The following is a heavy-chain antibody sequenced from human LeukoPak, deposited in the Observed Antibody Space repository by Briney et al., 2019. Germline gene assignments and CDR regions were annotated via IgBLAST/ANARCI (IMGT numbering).Heavy chain of an antibody. D-gene: IGHD2-2*03. V-gene: IGHV3-66*01. J-gene: IGHJ6*02. Sequence: GGSLRLSCAASGFTGSSKYMSWVRQAPGKGLEWVSVIYSGGDTYYADSVKGRFTFSRDNSKNTLYLQMISLRVEDTAVYYCAREGVIGYCSSANCLGGMDVWGQGTTVTVSS. CDR2: IYSGGDT. CDR3: AREGVIGYCSSANCLGGMDV. CDR1: GFTGSSKY.